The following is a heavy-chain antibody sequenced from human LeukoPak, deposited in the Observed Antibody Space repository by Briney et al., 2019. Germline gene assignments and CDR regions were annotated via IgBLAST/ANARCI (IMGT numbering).Heavy chain of an antibody. D-gene: IGHD5-18*01. CDR1: GFTFNSYS. CDR3: AREGTAMAPYDY. CDR2: ISSSSSYI. V-gene: IGHV3-21*01. J-gene: IGHJ4*02. Sequence: GGTLSLSCAASGFTFNSYSMNWVRQAPGKGLEWVSSISSSSSYIYYADSVKGRFTISRDNAKNSLYLQMNSLRTEDTAVYYCAREGTAMAPYDYWGQGTLVTVSS.